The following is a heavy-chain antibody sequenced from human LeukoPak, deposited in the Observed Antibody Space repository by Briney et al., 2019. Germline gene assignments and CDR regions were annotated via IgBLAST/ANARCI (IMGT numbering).Heavy chain of an antibody. Sequence: ASVKVSCRASGYTFIAYYMHWVRQAPGQGLEWMGWINPSSGGTNYAQKLRGRVTMTTDTSTSTAYMELRSLRSDDTAVYYCARGGTSGWRTPNDDYWGQGTLVTVSS. J-gene: IGHJ4*02. CDR2: INPSSGGT. CDR3: ARGGTSGWRTPNDDY. CDR1: GYTFIAYY. D-gene: IGHD6-19*01. V-gene: IGHV1-2*02.